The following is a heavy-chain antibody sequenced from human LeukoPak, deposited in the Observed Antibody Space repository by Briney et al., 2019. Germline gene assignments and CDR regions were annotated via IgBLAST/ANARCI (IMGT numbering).Heavy chain of an antibody. CDR3: AKRPFSTDWHYYFDH. V-gene: IGHV3-23*01. Sequence: PGGSLRLSCAVSGFTFSSYVMCWVRQAPGKGMEWVSTITGSGGSAYYTDSVKGRFTVSRDNPKNTLYLQMNSLRAEDTAMYYCAKRPFSTDWHYYFDHWGQGALVTVSS. D-gene: IGHD6-19*01. CDR2: ITGSGGSA. J-gene: IGHJ4*02. CDR1: GFTFSSYV.